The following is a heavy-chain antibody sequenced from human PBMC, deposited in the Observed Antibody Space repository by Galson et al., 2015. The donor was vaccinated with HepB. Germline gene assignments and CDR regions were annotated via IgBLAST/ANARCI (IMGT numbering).Heavy chain of an antibody. J-gene: IGHJ6*02. CDR1: GFSVSNNY. CDR2: IYSGDST. D-gene: IGHD1-26*01. V-gene: IGHV3-66*01. Sequence: SLRLSCAASGFSVSNNYMNWVRQAPGKGLEWVSVIYSGDSTYYADSVKGRFTISSDSSQNTLNLQMNSLRAEDTAVYYCARGPKVGAFYAYYGMDVWGQGTTVTVSS. CDR3: ARGPKVGAFYAYYGMDV.